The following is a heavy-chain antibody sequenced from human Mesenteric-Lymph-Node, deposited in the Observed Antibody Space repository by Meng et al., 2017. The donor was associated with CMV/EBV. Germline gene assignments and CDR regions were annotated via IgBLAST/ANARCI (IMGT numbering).Heavy chain of an antibody. V-gene: IGHV1-2*02. CDR2: INPNSGGT. J-gene: IGHJ4*02. D-gene: IGHD1-20*01. CDR3: ARALYNWNDGPEDY. CDR1: GYTFTGYY. Sequence: ASVKVSCKASGYTFTGYYMHWVRQAPGQGLEWMGWINPNSGGTNYAQKFQGRVTMTRDTSISTAYMELSRLRSDDMAVYYCARALYNWNDGPEDYWGQGTLVTVSS.